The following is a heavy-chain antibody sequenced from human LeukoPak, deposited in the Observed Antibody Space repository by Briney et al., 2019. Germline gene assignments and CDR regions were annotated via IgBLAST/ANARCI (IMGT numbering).Heavy chain of an antibody. CDR1: GFTFSSYA. CDR3: AKDKGIAAARDAFDI. CDR2: ISGSGGST. D-gene: IGHD6-13*01. Sequence: GGSLRLSCAASGFTFSSYAMSWVRQAPGKGLEWVSTISGSGGSTYYADSVKGRFTISRDNSNNTLYLQMNSLRAEDTAVYYCAKDKGIAAARDAFDIWGQGTMVTVSS. J-gene: IGHJ3*02. V-gene: IGHV3-23*01.